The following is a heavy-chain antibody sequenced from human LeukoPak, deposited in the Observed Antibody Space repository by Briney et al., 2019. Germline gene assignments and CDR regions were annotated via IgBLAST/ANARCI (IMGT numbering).Heavy chain of an antibody. CDR1: GYTFTGYY. J-gene: IGHJ5*02. D-gene: IGHD2-15*01. V-gene: IGHV1-2*06. CDR2: INPNSGGA. Sequence: GASVKVSCKASGYTFTGYYMHWVRQAPGQGLEWMGRINPNSGGANYAQKFQGRVTMTRDTSISTAYMGLSRLRSDDTAVYYCAAPGYCSGGSYYPNWFDPWGQGTLVTVSS. CDR3: AAPGYCSGGSYYPNWFDP.